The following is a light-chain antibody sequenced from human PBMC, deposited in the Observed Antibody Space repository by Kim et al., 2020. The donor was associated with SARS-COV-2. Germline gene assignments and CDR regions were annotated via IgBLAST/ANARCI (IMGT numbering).Light chain of an antibody. CDR3: YSAADNNLRV. CDR2: KVS. J-gene: IGLJ1*01. Sequence: SYELTQPSSVSVSPGQTARITCSGDVLAKKYARWFQQKPGQAPVLVIYKVSERPSGIPERFSGSSSGTTVTLTISGAQVEDEADYYCYSAADNNLRVFGTGTKVTVL. V-gene: IGLV3-27*01. CDR1: VLAKKY.